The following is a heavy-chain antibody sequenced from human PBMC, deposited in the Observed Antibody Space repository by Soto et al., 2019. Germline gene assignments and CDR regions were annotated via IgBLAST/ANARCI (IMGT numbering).Heavy chain of an antibody. CDR3: ARDLFVVAGRSDWFDP. CDR1: GYTFTGYY. J-gene: IGHJ5*02. D-gene: IGHD6-19*01. V-gene: IGHV1-2*02. Sequence: QVQLVQSGAEVKKPGASVKVSCKASGYTFTGYYMHWVRQAPGQGLEWMGWINPNSGGTNYAQKFQGRVTMTRDTSISTACMELGRLRSDDTAVYYCARDLFVVAGRSDWFDPWGQGTLVTVSS. CDR2: INPNSGGT.